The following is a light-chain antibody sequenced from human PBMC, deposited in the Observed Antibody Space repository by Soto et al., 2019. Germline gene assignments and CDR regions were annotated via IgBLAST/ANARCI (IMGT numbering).Light chain of an antibody. V-gene: IGKV1-5*03. CDR2: KAS. CDR3: QHYNSYSGA. Sequence: DTQMTQSPSTLSASVGDRVTISCRASQTISSRLAWYQQKPGKAPKLLIYKASTLATGIPSRFSGSGSGTEFTLTISSLQSEDFATYYCQHYNSYSGAFGQGTKVELK. J-gene: IGKJ1*01. CDR1: QTISSR.